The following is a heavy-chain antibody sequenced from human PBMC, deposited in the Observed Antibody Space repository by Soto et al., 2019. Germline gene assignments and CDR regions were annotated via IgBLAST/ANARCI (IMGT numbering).Heavy chain of an antibody. CDR3: AHSSYRRDGYNYEVVYFDY. J-gene: IGHJ4*02. V-gene: IGHV2-5*02. CDR1: GFSLSTSGVG. D-gene: IGHD5-12*01. CDR2: IYWDDDK. Sequence: GSGPTLVNPTQTLTLTCTFSGFSLSTSGVGVGWIRQPPGKALEWLALIYWDDDKRYSPSLKSRLTITKDTSKNQVVLTMTNMDPVDTATYYCAHSSYRRDGYNYEVVYFDYWGRGTLVTVSS.